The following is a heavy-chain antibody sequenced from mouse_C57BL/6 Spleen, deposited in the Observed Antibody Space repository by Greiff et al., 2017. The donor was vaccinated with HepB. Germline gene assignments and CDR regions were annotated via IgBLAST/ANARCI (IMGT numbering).Heavy chain of an antibody. CDR3: ASYDYDVTGFAY. D-gene: IGHD2-4*01. CDR1: GFSLTSYG. V-gene: IGHV2-2*01. J-gene: IGHJ3*01. CDR2: IWSGGST. Sequence: VQGVESGPGLVQPSQSLSITCTVSGFSLTSYGVHWVRQSPGKGLEWLGVIWSGGSTDYNAAFISRLSISKDNSKSQVFFKMNSLQADDTAIYYCASYDYDVTGFAYWGQGTLVTVSA.